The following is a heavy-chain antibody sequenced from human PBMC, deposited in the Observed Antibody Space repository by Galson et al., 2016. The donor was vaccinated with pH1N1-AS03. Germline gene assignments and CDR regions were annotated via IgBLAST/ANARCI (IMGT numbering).Heavy chain of an antibody. Sequence: SLRLSCAASGLIFSNYGMHWVRQAPGNGLEWVALIAYDGGNKQYGDSVRGRFTISRDNSKNMLYLQMDSLRPEDTALYYCTKRRATMAAAGHDYDYWGQGTLVTVSS. CDR2: IAYDGGNK. V-gene: IGHV3-30*18. CDR3: TKRRATMAAAGHDYDY. J-gene: IGHJ4*02. CDR1: GLIFSNYG. D-gene: IGHD6-25*01.